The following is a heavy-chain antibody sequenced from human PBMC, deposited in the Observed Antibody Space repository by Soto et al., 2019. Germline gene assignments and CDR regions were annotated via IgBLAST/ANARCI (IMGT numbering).Heavy chain of an antibody. D-gene: IGHD6-6*01. CDR2: ITRDGYNK. CDR3: TKSSGGSSSVGMDY. V-gene: IGHV3-30*04. CDR1: GFIFKNYA. Sequence: PGGSLRLSCAVSGFIFKNYALNWVRQAPGKGLEWVASITRDGYNKYYADSVKGRFTISRDNSKNTLSLQMTALRVEDSSVYYCTKSSGGSSSVGMDYWGQGTLVTVS. J-gene: IGHJ4*02.